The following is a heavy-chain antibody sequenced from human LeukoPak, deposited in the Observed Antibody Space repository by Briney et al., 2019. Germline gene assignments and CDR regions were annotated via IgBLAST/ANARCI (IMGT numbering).Heavy chain of an antibody. J-gene: IGHJ4*02. D-gene: IGHD3-22*01. CDR3: AKEGRRLYYYDSSGYYPLGY. Sequence: EGSLRLSCAASGFTFSSYGMHWVRQAPGKGLEWVAFIRYDGSNKYYADSVKGRFTISRDNSKNTLYLQMNSLRAEDTAVYYCAKEGRRLYYYDSSGYYPLGYWGQGTLVTVSS. CDR2: IRYDGSNK. V-gene: IGHV3-30*02. CDR1: GFTFSSYG.